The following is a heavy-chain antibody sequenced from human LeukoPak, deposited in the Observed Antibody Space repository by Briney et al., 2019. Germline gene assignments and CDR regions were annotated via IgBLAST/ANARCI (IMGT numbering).Heavy chain of an antibody. CDR3: ARDLRNPNKYYYDSSGYYYVSAFDI. D-gene: IGHD3-22*01. J-gene: IGHJ3*02. CDR1: GFTFSSYG. V-gene: IGHV3-23*01. Sequence: GGTLRLSCAASGFTFSSYGMSWVRQAPGKGLEWVSAISGSGDSTYYADSVKGRFTISRDNAKSSLYLQMNSLRAEDTAVYYCARDLRNPNKYYYDSSGYYYVSAFDIWGQGTMVTVSS. CDR2: ISGSGDST.